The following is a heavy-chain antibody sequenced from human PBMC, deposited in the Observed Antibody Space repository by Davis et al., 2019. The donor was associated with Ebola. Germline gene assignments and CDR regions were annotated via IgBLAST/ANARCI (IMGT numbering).Heavy chain of an antibody. CDR1: GGSISSSSYY. CDR2: NYYSGST. V-gene: IGHV4-39*07. J-gene: IGHJ4*02. Sequence: MPSETLSLTCTVSGGSISSSSYYWGWIRQPPGQGLEWIGCNYYSGSTYYNSSLKSRVTISVDTSKNQFYLKLSSVTAADTAVYYGAGGGWPRARGRGTIDYWGQGTLVTVSS. D-gene: IGHD5-12*01. CDR3: AGGGWPRARGRGTIDY.